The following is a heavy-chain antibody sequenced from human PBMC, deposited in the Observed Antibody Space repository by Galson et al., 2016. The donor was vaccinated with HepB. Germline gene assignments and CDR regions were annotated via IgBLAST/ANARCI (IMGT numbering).Heavy chain of an antibody. V-gene: IGHV3-15*07. D-gene: IGHD6-19*01. CDR2: IKSKVDGGAA. CDR3: TTVLSTASMSGWYDWGFDS. CDR1: GFTFSNVW. Sequence: SLRLSCAASGFTFSNVWMNWVRQAPGKGLEWVGRIKSKVDGGAADYAAPVKGRFTISGDDSKNTLYLQMTGLKTEDIAVYYCTTVLSTASMSGWYDWGFDSWGQGTLVTVSA. J-gene: IGHJ4*02.